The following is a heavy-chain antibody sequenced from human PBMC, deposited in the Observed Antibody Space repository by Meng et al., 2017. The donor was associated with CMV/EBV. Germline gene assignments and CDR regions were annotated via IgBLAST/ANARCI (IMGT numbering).Heavy chain of an antibody. Sequence: GESLKISCAASGFSVRNYEMNWVRQAPGKGLEWVSYISGDGSTIYYADSVKDRFTFSRDTAKNSAYLQMNSLRVEDTAIYYCARKTIGTIWFDPWGQGTLVTVSS. D-gene: IGHD1-1*01. CDR2: ISGDGSTI. CDR1: GFSVRNYE. CDR3: ARKTIGTIWFDP. V-gene: IGHV3-48*03. J-gene: IGHJ5*02.